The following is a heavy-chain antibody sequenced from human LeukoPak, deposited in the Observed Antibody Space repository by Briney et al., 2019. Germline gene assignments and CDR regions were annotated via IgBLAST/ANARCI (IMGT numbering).Heavy chain of an antibody. CDR1: GGSISGSSYF. V-gene: IGHV4-39*01. Sequence: PSETLSLTCAVSGGSISGSSYFWGWIRQPQGKGLEWIGSIYYSGNTYYNPSLKSRVTISVDTSKNQFSLKLSSVTAADTAVYYCARLKEGIDYWGQGTLVTVSS. J-gene: IGHJ4*02. D-gene: IGHD3-10*01. CDR3: ARLKEGIDY. CDR2: IYYSGNT.